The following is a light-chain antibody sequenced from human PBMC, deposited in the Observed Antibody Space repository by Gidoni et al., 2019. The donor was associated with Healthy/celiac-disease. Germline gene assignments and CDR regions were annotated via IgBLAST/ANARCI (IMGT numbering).Light chain of an antibody. J-gene: IGKJ1*01. Sequence: DIVMTQSPLSLPVTPGEPASISCRSSQSLLHSNGYNYLDWYLQKPGQSPQLLIYLGSNRASGVPDRFSGSGSGTDFTLKISRVEAEDVGVYYCMQALQNGRTFGQXTKVEIK. CDR3: MQALQNGRT. V-gene: IGKV2-28*01. CDR1: QSLLHSNGYNY. CDR2: LGS.